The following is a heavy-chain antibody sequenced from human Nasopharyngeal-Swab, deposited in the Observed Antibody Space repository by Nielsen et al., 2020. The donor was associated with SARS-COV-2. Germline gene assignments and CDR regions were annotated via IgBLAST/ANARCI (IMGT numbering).Heavy chain of an antibody. CDR2: IYYSGST. CDR3: ARHVRQLKGSFDY. V-gene: IGHV4-39*01. J-gene: IGHJ4*02. CDR1: GGSISSSSYY. Sequence: SETLSLTCTVSGGSISSSSYYWGWIRQPPGKGLEWIGSIYYSGSTYYNPSLKSRVTISVDTSKKQFSLKLSSVTAADTAVYYCARHVRQLKGSFDYWGQGTLVTVSS. D-gene: IGHD6-6*01.